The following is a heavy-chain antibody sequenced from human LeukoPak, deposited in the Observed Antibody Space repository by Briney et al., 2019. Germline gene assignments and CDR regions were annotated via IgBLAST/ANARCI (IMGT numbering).Heavy chain of an antibody. V-gene: IGHV4-34*01. D-gene: IGHD3-3*01. Sequence: PSETLSLTCAVYGGSFSGYYWSWIRQPPGKGLEWIGEINHSGSTNYNPSLMSRVTMSVDTSKNQFSLKLSSVTAADTAVYYCARGRFLDLAFDYWGQGTLVTVSS. CDR1: GGSFSGYY. CDR2: INHSGST. CDR3: ARGRFLDLAFDY. J-gene: IGHJ4*02.